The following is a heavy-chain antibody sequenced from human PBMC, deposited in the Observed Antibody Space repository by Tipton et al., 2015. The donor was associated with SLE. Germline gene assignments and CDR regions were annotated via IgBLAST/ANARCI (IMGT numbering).Heavy chain of an antibody. Sequence: GSLRLSCAGSGFIFNNYNMNWVRQAPGKGLEWVSGISGSGSSTYNADSVMGRFTTSRDNSKNTLYLQMNSLRAEDTAVYYCAKAIGNQYDFWSGYYLDYWGQGTLVTVSS. CDR2: ISGSGSST. CDR3: AKAIGNQYDFWSGYYLDY. J-gene: IGHJ4*02. D-gene: IGHD3-3*01. CDR1: GFIFNNYN. V-gene: IGHV3-23*01.